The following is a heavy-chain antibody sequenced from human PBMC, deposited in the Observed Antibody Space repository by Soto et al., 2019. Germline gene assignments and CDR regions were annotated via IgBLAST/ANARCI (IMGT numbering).Heavy chain of an antibody. CDR3: AASTIYYGMDV. V-gene: IGHV5-51*01. Sequence: PGAALKISCKSSGYTFTNYWLCWVRQMPGKGLEWMGIIYPGDSETKYNPSFQGQVTISANKSITTTYLQWSSLKASDTAIYYCAASTIYYGMDVWGQGTTVTVSS. CDR1: GYTFTNYW. CDR2: IYPGDSET. J-gene: IGHJ6*02.